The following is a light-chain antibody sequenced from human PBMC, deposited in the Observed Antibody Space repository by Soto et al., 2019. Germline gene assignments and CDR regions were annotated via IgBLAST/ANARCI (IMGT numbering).Light chain of an antibody. CDR3: QQNYRNTPWT. CDR2: SAS. Sequence: DIQMTQSPSSLSASVGERVNVTCRASQTIRRYVNWYQQKPGKAPTLLISSASSLEGGVPSRFSGGGSGTTFTLTITGLQPEDFATYYCQQNYRNTPWTFGQGTKVDVK. CDR1: QTIRRY. V-gene: IGKV1-39*01. J-gene: IGKJ1*01.